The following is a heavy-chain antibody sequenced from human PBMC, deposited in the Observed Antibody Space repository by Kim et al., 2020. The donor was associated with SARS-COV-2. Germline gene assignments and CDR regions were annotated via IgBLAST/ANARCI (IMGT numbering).Heavy chain of an antibody. D-gene: IGHD6-13*01. J-gene: IGHJ4*02. Sequence: QNLQGRVTLTTDTSTSTAYLELRSLRYDDTAVYYCARIKTAIAAAKPHFDYWGQGTLVTVSS. V-gene: IGHV1-18*01. CDR3: ARIKTAIAAAKPHFDY.